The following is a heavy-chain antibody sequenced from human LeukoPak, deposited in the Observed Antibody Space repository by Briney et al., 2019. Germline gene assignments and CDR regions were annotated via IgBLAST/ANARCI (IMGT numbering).Heavy chain of an antibody. Sequence: PGGSLRLSCAASGFTFSSYEMNWVRQAPGKGLEWVSYISSSGSTIYYADSVKGRFTISRDNAKNSLYLQMNSLRAEDTAVYYCARARGYSGSILRGCYFDYWGQGTLVTVSS. J-gene: IGHJ4*02. D-gene: IGHD1-26*01. CDR1: GFTFSSYE. CDR3: ARARGYSGSILRGCYFDY. CDR2: ISSSGSTI. V-gene: IGHV3-48*03.